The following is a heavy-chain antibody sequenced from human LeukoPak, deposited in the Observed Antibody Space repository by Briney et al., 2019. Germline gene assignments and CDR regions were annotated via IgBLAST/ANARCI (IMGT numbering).Heavy chain of an antibody. D-gene: IGHD6-19*01. J-gene: IGHJ4*02. Sequence: ASVKVSCKASGYTFTSYGISWVRQAPGQGLEWMGWISAYNGNTNYAQKLQGRVTMTTDTSTSTAYMELRSLRSDDTAVYYCARAGRGFSGWYFLDYWGQGTLVTVSS. CDR3: ARAGRGFSGWYFLDY. V-gene: IGHV1-18*01. CDR1: GYTFTSYG. CDR2: ISAYNGNT.